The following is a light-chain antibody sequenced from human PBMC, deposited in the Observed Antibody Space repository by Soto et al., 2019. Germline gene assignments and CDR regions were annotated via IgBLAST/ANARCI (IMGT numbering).Light chain of an antibody. V-gene: IGKV1-27*01. CDR2: GAS. CDR1: QGISNY. J-gene: IGKJ1*01. CDR3: QKYDSAPWT. Sequence: EIQMTQSPSSLSASVGDRVTITCRASQGISNYLAWYQQKPGKVPKLLIYGASTLQSGVPSRLSGGGSGTDFTLIITSLQPEDVATYYCQKYDSAPWTFGQGTKV.